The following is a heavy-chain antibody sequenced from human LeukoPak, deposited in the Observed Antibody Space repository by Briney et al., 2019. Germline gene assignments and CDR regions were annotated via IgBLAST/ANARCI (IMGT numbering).Heavy chain of an antibody. CDR1: GYIFTSYW. CDR3: ARRDMARGGMDV. Sequence: GESLQISCQGSGYIFTSYWISWVRQMPGKGLEWMGRIDPSDSYTNYSPSFQGHVTISADKSISTAYLQWSSLKASDTAMYYCARRDMARGGMDVWGQGTTVTVSS. V-gene: IGHV5-10-1*01. J-gene: IGHJ6*02. D-gene: IGHD3-10*01. CDR2: IDPSDSYT.